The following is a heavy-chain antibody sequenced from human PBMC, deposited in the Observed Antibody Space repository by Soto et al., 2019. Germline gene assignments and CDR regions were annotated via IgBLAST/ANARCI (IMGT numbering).Heavy chain of an antibody. J-gene: IGHJ4*02. V-gene: IGHV1-46*01. CDR3: ARQAVHHLGYFDH. D-gene: IGHD6-19*01. CDR1: GYTFTSYY. CDR2: INPSGGST. Sequence: QVQLVQFGAEVKKPGASVKVSCKASGYTFTSYYMHWVRQAPGQGLEWMGIINPSGGSTSYAQKFQGRITVTRDTSTSTVYLELSSLRSEDTAVYFCARQAVHHLGYFDHWGQGALVTVSS.